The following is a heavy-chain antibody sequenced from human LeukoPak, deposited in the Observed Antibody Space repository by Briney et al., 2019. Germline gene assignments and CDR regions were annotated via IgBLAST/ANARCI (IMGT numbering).Heavy chain of an antibody. D-gene: IGHD2-2*01. CDR2: IRSDGSTE. V-gene: IGHV3-30*02. CDR1: GFTFSNYG. CDR3: AKDLRAAYFDY. J-gene: IGHJ4*02. Sequence: PGGSLRLSCAASGFTFSNYGMHWVRQAPGKGLEWVAFIRSDGSTEYYADSVKGRFTISRDNSKNTLYLQMSSLRAEDTALYCCAKDLRAAYFDYWGLGTLVTVSS.